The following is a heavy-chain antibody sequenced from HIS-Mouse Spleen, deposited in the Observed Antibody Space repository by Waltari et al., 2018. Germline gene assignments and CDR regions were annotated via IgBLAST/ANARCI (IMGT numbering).Heavy chain of an antibody. V-gene: IGHV1-24*01. CDR2: FDPEDGET. CDR3: ATWLGATPEDAFDI. CDR1: GYTLTELS. D-gene: IGHD1-26*01. J-gene: IGHJ3*02. Sequence: QVQLVQSGAEVKKPGASVKVSCKVSGYTLTELSMHWVRQAPGKGLEWMGGFDPEDGETIYAQKCQGRVTMTEDTSTDTAYMGLSSLRSEDTAVYYCATWLGATPEDAFDIWGQGTMVTVSS.